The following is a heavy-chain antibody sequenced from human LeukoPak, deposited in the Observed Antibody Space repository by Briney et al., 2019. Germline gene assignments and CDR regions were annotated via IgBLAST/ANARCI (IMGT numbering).Heavy chain of an antibody. CDR1: GFTVISNY. CDR2: IYGGGST. V-gene: IGHV3-66*01. Sequence: GGSLRLSCAASGFTVISNYMSWVRQAPGKGLEWVSVIYGGGSTYYADSVKGRFTISRDNSKNTLYLQMNSLRAEDTAVYYYATEALRPYPAFDSWGHGTLVTVSS. J-gene: IGHJ4*01. CDR3: ATEALRPYPAFDS. D-gene: IGHD3-16*01.